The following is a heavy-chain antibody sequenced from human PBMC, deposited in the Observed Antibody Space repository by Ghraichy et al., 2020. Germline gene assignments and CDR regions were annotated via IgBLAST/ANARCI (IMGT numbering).Heavy chain of an antibody. Sequence: GGSLRLSCAASGFTFSSYGMHWVRQAPGKGLEWVAVIWYDGSNKYYADSVKGRFTISRDNSKNTLYLQMNSLRAEDTAVYYCARANYGDLYYYFDYWGQGTLVTVSS. D-gene: IGHD4-17*01. V-gene: IGHV3-33*01. CDR1: GFTFSSYG. J-gene: IGHJ4*02. CDR3: ARANYGDLYYYFDY. CDR2: IWYDGSNK.